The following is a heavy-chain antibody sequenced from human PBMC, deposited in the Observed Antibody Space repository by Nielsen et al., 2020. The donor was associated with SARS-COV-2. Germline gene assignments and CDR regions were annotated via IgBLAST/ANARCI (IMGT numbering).Heavy chain of an antibody. Sequence: GESLKISCAASGFTFSSYSMNWVRQAPGKGLEWVSSISSSSSYIYYADSVKGRFTISRDNAKNSLYLQMNSLRAEDTAVYYCARGEGIDLAAPGRGMDVWGQGTTVTVSS. D-gene: IGHD6-13*01. CDR2: ISSSSSYI. J-gene: IGHJ6*02. CDR1: GFTFSSYS. V-gene: IGHV3-21*01. CDR3: ARGEGIDLAAPGRGMDV.